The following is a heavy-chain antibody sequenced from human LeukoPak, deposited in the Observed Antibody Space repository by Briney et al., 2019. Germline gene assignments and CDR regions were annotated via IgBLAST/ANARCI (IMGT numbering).Heavy chain of an antibody. V-gene: IGHV3-33*01. D-gene: IGHD1-26*01. CDR2: IWYDGSNK. CDR1: GFTVSSYV. J-gene: IGHJ4*02. CDR3: ARDDGSYGVDY. Sequence: GRSREPYCAASGFTVSSYVMHWVRQAPGKGLEWVAVIWYDGSNKYYADSVKGRFTISRDNSKNTLYLQMNSLRAEDTAVYYCARDDGSYGVDYWGPGTLVTVSS.